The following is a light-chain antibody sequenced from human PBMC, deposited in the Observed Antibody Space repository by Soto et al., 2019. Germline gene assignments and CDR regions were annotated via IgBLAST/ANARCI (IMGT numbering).Light chain of an antibody. CDR1: QNIRGW. J-gene: IGKJ1*01. Sequence: DIRMTQSPSTLSTSVGDRVTITGRASQNIRGWLAWYQQKPGKAPKLLIYDASTLESGVPSRFSGSGSGTEFTLTISSLQPDDFATYYCQQYNSYSWTFGQGTTVAIK. CDR2: DAS. CDR3: QQYNSYSWT. V-gene: IGKV1-5*01.